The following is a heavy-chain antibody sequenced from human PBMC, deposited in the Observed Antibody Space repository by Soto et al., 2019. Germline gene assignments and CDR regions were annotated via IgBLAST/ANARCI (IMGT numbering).Heavy chain of an antibody. Sequence: EVQLVESGGGLVQTGGSLRLSCAASGFTFSSYWMHWVRQAPGKGVVWDSRINGDGGSTNYADSVKGRFTISRDNAKNTVYLQVDSLRAEDTAVYYCARGLYLKYGQDYWGQGTLVTVS. V-gene: IGHV3-74*01. CDR2: INGDGGST. D-gene: IGHD4-17*01. CDR1: GFTFSSYW. CDR3: ARGLYLKYGQDY. J-gene: IGHJ4*02.